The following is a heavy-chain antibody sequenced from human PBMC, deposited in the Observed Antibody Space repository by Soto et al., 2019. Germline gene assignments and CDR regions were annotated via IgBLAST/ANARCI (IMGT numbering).Heavy chain of an antibody. V-gene: IGHV1-69*06. CDR3: ARGGDIFTGCYGGELGGMDV. Sequence: SVKVSCKASGGTFSSYAISWVRQAPRQGLEWMGGIIPIFGTANYAQKFQGRVTITADKSTSTAYTELSSLRSEDTAVYYCARGGDIFTGCYGGELGGMDVWGQGXTVTV. CDR2: IIPIFGTA. J-gene: IGHJ6*02. D-gene: IGHD3-9*01. CDR1: GGTFSSYA.